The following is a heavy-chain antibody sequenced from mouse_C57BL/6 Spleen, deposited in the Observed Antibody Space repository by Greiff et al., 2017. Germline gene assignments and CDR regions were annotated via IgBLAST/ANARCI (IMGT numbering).Heavy chain of an antibody. V-gene: IGHV1-82*01. CDR2: IYPGDGAT. J-gene: IGHJ3*01. Sequence: QVQLKESGPELVKPGASVKISCKASGYAFSSSWMNWVKQRPGKGLEWIGRIYPGDGATNYNGKFKGKATLTADKSSSTAYMQLSSLTSEDAAVYVCAREYYYGLAWCAYWGQGTLVTVAA. CDR3: AREYYYGLAWCAY. CDR1: GYAFSSSW. D-gene: IGHD1-1*01.